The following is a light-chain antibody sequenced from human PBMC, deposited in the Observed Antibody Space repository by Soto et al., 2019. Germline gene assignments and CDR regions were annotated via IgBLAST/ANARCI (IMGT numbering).Light chain of an antibody. J-gene: IGKJ1*01. CDR3: QQYNCFPRT. Sequence: EIKMTQSPDTLSVSPGERVALSCRASQGVSRDLAWYQQKPGQAPRLLIYHASTRATGVPARFSGTGSATEFTLTISSLQSEDFALYYCQQYNCFPRTFGQGSKVEIK. V-gene: IGKV3-15*01. CDR1: QGVSRD. CDR2: HAS.